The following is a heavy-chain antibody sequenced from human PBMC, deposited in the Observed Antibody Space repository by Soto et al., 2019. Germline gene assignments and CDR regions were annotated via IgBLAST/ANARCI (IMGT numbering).Heavy chain of an antibody. J-gene: IGHJ4*02. CDR3: VKESTPPFFDS. V-gene: IGHV3-33*03. CDR1: TVSF. Sequence: GGSLRLSCAASTVSFRQAPGKGLEWVALMWYDGLRQTYLDSVRGRFTVSRDSSTNTIYLQMNSLRVEDTGNYFCVKESTPPFFDSWGQGTPVTVSS. CDR2: MWYDGLRQ. D-gene: IGHD2-15*01.